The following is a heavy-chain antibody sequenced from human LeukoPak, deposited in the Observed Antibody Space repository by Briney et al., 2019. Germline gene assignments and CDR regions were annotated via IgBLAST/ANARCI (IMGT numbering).Heavy chain of an antibody. CDR3: ALRGYCSSTSCYTGMGGWFDP. Sequence: GSVEVSCKASGSTFTSYDINWVGQATGQGREGMGWMNPNSGNTGYAQKFQGRVTMTRNTSISTAYMELSSLRSEDTAVYYCALRGYCSSTSCYTGMGGWFDPWGQGTLVTVSS. J-gene: IGHJ5*02. CDR2: MNPNSGNT. D-gene: IGHD2-2*02. CDR1: GSTFTSYD. V-gene: IGHV1-8*01.